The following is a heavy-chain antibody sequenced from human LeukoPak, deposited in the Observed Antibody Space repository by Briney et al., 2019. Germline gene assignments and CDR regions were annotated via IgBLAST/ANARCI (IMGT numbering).Heavy chain of an antibody. CDR1: GFTVSSNY. V-gene: IGHV3-66*01. CDR3: VRDDDRPDNGLDY. J-gene: IGHJ4*02. CDR2: IYSDGST. D-gene: IGHD3-22*01. Sequence: GGSLRLSCAASGFTVSSNYMSWVRQAPGKGLEWVSVIYSDGSTNYADSVKGRFTISRDNSKNTLYLQMNSLRAEDTAVYYCVRDDDRPDNGLDYWGQGTLVTVSS.